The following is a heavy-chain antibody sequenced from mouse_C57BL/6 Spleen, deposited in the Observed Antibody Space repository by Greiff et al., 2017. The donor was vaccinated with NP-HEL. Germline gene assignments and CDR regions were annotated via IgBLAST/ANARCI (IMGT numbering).Heavy chain of an antibody. CDR1: GYTFTDYN. Sequence: VQLQQSGPELVKPGASVKMSCKASGYTFTDYNMHWVKQSHGKSLEWIGYINPNNGGTSYNQKFKGKATLTVNKSSSTAYMELRSLTSEDSAVYYCARTEGIYYGSSYNYAMDYWGQGTSVTVSS. J-gene: IGHJ4*01. V-gene: IGHV1-22*01. CDR3: ARTEGIYYGSSYNYAMDY. D-gene: IGHD1-1*01. CDR2: INPNNGGT.